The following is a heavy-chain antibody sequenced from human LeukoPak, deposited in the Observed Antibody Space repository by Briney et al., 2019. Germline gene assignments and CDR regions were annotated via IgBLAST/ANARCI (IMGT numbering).Heavy chain of an antibody. CDR1: GYSFTSHW. J-gene: IGHJ6*04. Sequence: GESLKISCKGSGYSFTSHWISWVRQMPGKGLEWMGRIDPSDSYTNYSPSFQGHVTISADKSISTAYLQWSSLKASDTAMYYCARYSPPSSSSWSSDDYYGMDVWGKGTTVTVSS. CDR3: ARYSPPSSSSWSSDDYYGMDV. CDR2: IDPSDSYT. D-gene: IGHD6-13*01. V-gene: IGHV5-10-1*01.